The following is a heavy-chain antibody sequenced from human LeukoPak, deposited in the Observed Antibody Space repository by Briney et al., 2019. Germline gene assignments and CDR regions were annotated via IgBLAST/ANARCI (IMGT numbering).Heavy chain of an antibody. Sequence: PGGSLRLSCAASGFIFSDYYMSWIRQAPGEGLEWVSYISSSSSHINYADSVKGRFTISRDNAKNSLYLQMNSLRAEDTAVYYCVRPYCSSTTCYVLDHWGQGTLVTVSS. CDR3: VRPYCSSTTCYVLDH. CDR1: GFIFSDYY. D-gene: IGHD2-2*01. CDR2: ISSSSSHI. J-gene: IGHJ5*02. V-gene: IGHV3-11*06.